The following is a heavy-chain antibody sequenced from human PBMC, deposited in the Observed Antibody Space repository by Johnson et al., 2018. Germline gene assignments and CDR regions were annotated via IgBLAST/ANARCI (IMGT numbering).Heavy chain of an antibody. CDR2: IWYDGSNK. CDR3: ARARSCGIQLYYYYYGMDV. Sequence: QVQLVQSGGGVVQPGRSLRLSCAASGFTFSSYGMHWVRQAPGKGLEWVAVIWYDGSNKYYADSVKGRFTISRDNSKNTLYLQMNSLRAEGTAVYYCARARSCGIQLYYYYYGMDVWGQGTTVTVSS. V-gene: IGHV3-33*01. D-gene: IGHD5-18*01. CDR1: GFTFSSYG. J-gene: IGHJ6*02.